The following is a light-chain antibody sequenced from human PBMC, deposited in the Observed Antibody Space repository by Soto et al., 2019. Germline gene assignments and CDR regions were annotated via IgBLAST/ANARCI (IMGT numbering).Light chain of an antibody. CDR1: QSISNY. Sequence: DIQMTQSPSSLSASVGDRVTITCRASQSISNYLIWYQQKPGKAPNLLIYAASSLQSGVPSRFSGNGSGTEFSLTISSLQPEDFAAYYCQQTYSTPNTFGQGTKLEI. CDR2: AAS. CDR3: QQTYSTPNT. V-gene: IGKV1-39*01. J-gene: IGKJ2*01.